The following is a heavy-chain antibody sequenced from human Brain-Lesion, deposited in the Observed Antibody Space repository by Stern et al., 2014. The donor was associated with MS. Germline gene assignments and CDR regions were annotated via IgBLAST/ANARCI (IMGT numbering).Heavy chain of an antibody. D-gene: IGHD2/OR15-2a*01. CDR3: AKDRQYLTYFFDH. Sequence: DQLVESGGGVVQPGRPLRLSCVASGFTFGSCAMHWVRQAPGTGLEWVAGVSYDGSNKYYADSVKGRFTISRDNSQNTLYMQMSSLRPEDTAVYYCAKDRQYLTYFFDHWGQGSLVTVSS. CDR2: VSYDGSNK. V-gene: IGHV3-30*18. J-gene: IGHJ5*02. CDR1: GFTFGSCA.